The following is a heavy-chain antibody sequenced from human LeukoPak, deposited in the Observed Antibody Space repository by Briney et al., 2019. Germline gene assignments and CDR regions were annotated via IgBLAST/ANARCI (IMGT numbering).Heavy chain of an antibody. Sequence: SETLSLTCVVYGGSFSGYYWSWIRQPPGKGLEWIGEINHSGSTYYNPSLKSRVTISVDTSKNQFSLKLSSVTAADTAVYYCAREWEHIFDYWGQGTLVTVSS. D-gene: IGHD1-26*01. CDR3: AREWEHIFDY. V-gene: IGHV4-34*01. CDR2: INHSGST. CDR1: GGSFSGYY. J-gene: IGHJ4*02.